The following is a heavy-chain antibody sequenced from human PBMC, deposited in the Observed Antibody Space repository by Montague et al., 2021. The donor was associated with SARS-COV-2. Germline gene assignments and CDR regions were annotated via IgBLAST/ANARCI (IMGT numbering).Heavy chain of an antibody. CDR3: ARGSSFVTIFGVVITDPLFDY. CDR1: GGSFSGYY. Sequence: SETLSLTRAVYGGSFSGYYWSWIRQPPGKGLEWIGEINHSGSTNYNPSLKSRVTISVDTSKNQFSLKLSSMTAADTAVYYCARGSSFVTIFGVVITDPLFDYWGQGTLVTVSS. CDR2: INHSGST. J-gene: IGHJ4*02. D-gene: IGHD3-3*01. V-gene: IGHV4-34*01.